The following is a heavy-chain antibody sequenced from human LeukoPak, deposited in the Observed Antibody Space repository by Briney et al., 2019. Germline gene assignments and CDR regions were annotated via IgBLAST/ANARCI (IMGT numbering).Heavy chain of an antibody. CDR2: IISCERST. J-gene: IGHJ4*02. CDR1: GLPYRGYW. Sequence: GGSLRLSCAATGLPYRGYWMHWLRQARGEGLVWVSCIISCERSTSYADSVKGRYTISRDNANNTLYLQMNTVRAEDTAVYYCARAHRYYNASGYYSYYFDCWGQGTLVTVSS. CDR3: ARAHRYYNASGYYSYYFDC. D-gene: IGHD3-22*01. V-gene: IGHV3-74*01.